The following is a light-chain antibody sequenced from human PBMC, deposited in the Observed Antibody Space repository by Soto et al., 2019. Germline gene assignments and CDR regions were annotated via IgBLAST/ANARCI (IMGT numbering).Light chain of an antibody. J-gene: IGLJ2*01. CDR1: SSDVGGYNY. Sequence: QSALTQPASVSGSPGQSITISCTGTSSDVGGYNYVSWYQQHPGKGPKLMIYDVSNRPSGVSTRFSGSKSGNTASLTISGLQAEDEGDYYCSSYTSSSTDVIFGGGTKLTVL. CDR3: SSYTSSSTDVI. CDR2: DVS. V-gene: IGLV2-14*01.